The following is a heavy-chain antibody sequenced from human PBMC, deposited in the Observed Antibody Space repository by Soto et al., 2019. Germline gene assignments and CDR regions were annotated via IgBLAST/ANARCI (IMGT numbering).Heavy chain of an antibody. CDR1: GFTFSSYA. CDR2: ISYDGSNK. CDR3: AREPRRTTVSDAWYYGMDV. V-gene: IGHV3-30-3*01. D-gene: IGHD4-17*01. Sequence: QVPLVESGGGVVQPGRSLRLSCAASGFTFSSYAMHWVRQAPGKGLEWVAVISYDGSNKYYADSVKGRFTISRDNSKNTLYLQMNSLRAEDTAVYYCAREPRRTTVSDAWYYGMDVWGQGTTVTVSS. J-gene: IGHJ6*02.